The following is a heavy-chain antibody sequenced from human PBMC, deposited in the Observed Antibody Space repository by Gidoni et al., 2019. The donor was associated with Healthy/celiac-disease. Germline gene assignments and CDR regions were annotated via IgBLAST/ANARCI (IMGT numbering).Heavy chain of an antibody. D-gene: IGHD2-15*01. Sequence: QVQLVESGGGVVQPARSLRRSCAASGFTFSSYGMHWVRQAPGKGLEWVAVISYDGSNKYYADSVKGRFTISRDNSKNTLYLQMNSLRAEDTAVYYCAKDNLYCSGGSCYSDWFDPWGQGTLVTVSS. V-gene: IGHV3-30*18. CDR2: ISYDGSNK. CDR3: AKDNLYCSGGSCYSDWFDP. J-gene: IGHJ5*02. CDR1: GFTFSSYG.